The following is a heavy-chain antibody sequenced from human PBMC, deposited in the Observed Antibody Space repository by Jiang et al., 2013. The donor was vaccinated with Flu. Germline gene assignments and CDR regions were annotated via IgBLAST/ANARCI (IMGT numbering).Heavy chain of an antibody. V-gene: IGHV1-3*01. CDR2: INAGNGNT. CDR1: GYTFTSYA. CDR3: CRIAARHRIFFDY. J-gene: IGHJ4*02. Sequence: GAEVKKPGASVKVSCKASGYTFTSYAMHWVRQAPGQRLEWMGWINAGNGNTKYSQKFQGRVTITRDTSASTAYMELSSLRSEDTAVYYCCRIAARHRIFFDYWGQGTLVTVSS. D-gene: IGHD6-6*01.